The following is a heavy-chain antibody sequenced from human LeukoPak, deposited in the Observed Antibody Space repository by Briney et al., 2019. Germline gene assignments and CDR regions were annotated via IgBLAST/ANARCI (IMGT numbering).Heavy chain of an antibody. CDR1: GGSFSGYY. Sequence: SETPSLTCAVYGGSFSGYYWSWIRQPPGKGLEWIGEINHSGSTNYNPSLKSRVTISVDTSKNQFSLKLSSVTAADTAVYYCARGARIWYYDSSGYPEYFQHWGQGTLVTVSS. V-gene: IGHV4-34*01. CDR3: ARGARIWYYDSSGYPEYFQH. CDR2: INHSGST. D-gene: IGHD3-22*01. J-gene: IGHJ1*01.